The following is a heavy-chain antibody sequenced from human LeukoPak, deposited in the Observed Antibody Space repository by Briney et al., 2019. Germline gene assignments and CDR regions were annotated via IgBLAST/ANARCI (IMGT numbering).Heavy chain of an antibody. CDR2: INPNSGGT. V-gene: IGHV1-2*02. Sequence: ASVTVSFTASGYTFTDYYMHWVRQAPGQGLEWMGWINPNSGGTNYAQKFQGRVTMTRDTSISTVYMEMSRLRSDDTAVYYCARESVPAVAARRGLNYWGQGTLVAVSS. CDR3: ARESVPAVAARRGLNY. J-gene: IGHJ4*02. CDR1: GYTFTDYY. D-gene: IGHD6-6*01.